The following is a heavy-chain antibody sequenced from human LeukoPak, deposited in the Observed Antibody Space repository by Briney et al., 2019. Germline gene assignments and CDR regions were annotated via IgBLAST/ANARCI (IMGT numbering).Heavy chain of an antibody. V-gene: IGHV4-39*01. CDR1: GGSISSSSYY. CDR2: IYYSGST. J-gene: IGHJ5*02. CDR3: ARRDITMIVDWFDP. Sequence: PSETLSLTCTVSGGSISSSSYYWGWIRQPPGKGLEWIGSIYYSGSTYYNPSLKSRVTISVDTSKNQFSLKLSSVTAADTAVYYCARRDITMIVDWFDPWGQGTLVTVSS. D-gene: IGHD3-22*01.